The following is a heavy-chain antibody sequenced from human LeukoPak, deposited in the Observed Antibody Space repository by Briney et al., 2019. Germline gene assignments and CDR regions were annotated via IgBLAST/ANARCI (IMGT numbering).Heavy chain of an antibody. V-gene: IGHV3-30-3*01. CDR2: ISYDGSNK. J-gene: IGHJ4*02. D-gene: IGHD3-10*01. CDR3: ARGFNRAFDF. Sequence: GGSLRLSCAASGFTFSSYAMHWVRQAPGKGLEWVAVISYDGSNKYYADSVKGRFTISRDNSKNTLYLQMNSLRAEDTAMYYCARGFNRAFDFWGQGTLVTVSS. CDR1: GFTFSSYA.